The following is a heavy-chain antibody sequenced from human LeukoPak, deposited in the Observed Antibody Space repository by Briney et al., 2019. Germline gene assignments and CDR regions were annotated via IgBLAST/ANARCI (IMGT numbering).Heavy chain of an antibody. J-gene: IGHJ6*03. Sequence: GGSLRLSCAVSGLTFSDSYMSWIRQAPGKGLEWVSYISSSGSTIFYADSVKGRFTISRDNAKNSVYLQMNSLRAEDTAVYYCARAITDCSSTSCYSRDYYMDVWGKGTTVTVSS. D-gene: IGHD2-2*01. CDR1: GLTFSDSY. V-gene: IGHV3-11*04. CDR3: ARAITDCSSTSCYSRDYYMDV. CDR2: ISSSGSTI.